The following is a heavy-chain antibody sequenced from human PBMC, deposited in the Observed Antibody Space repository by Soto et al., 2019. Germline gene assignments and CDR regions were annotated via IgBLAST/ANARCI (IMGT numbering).Heavy chain of an antibody. CDR3: ARGGLDDFWSGYLYHLDS. V-gene: IGHV4-30-4*08. Sequence: GYYWSWIRQPPGKGLEWIGYIYLSGFTYSNPSLKSRVTMSIDTSKNQFSLKLSSVTAADTAVYYCARGGLDDFWSGYLYHLDSWGLGTLVTVSS. D-gene: IGHD3-3*01. J-gene: IGHJ4*02. CDR2: IYLSGFT. CDR1: GYY.